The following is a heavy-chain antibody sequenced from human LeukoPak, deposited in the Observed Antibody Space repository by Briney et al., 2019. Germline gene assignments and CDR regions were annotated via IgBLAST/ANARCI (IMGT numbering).Heavy chain of an antibody. CDR3: ASVYCSSTSCLNWFDP. CDR2: IVPILGIA. Sequence: ASVKVSCKASGGTFSSYTISWVRQAPGQGLEWMGRIVPILGIADYAQKFQGRVTITADKSTSTAYMELSSLRSEDTAVYYCASVYCSSTSCLNWFDPWGPGTLVTVSS. V-gene: IGHV1-69*02. CDR1: GGTFSSYT. J-gene: IGHJ5*02. D-gene: IGHD2-2*01.